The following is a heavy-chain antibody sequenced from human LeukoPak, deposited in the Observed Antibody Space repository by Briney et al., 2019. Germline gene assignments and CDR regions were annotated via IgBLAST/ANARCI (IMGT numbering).Heavy chain of an antibody. CDR3: VKDIFRGTYSGFDY. V-gene: IGHV3-9*01. CDR2: ISWNSRSI. Sequence: GGSLRLSCTASEFTFDDYAMHWVRQVPGKGLDWVSSISWNSRSIDYADSVKGRFIVSRDNAQNSVSLQMNSLRPEDTAFYYCVKDIFRGTYSGFDYWGQGTLVTVSS. CDR1: EFTFDDYA. J-gene: IGHJ4*02. D-gene: IGHD1-26*01.